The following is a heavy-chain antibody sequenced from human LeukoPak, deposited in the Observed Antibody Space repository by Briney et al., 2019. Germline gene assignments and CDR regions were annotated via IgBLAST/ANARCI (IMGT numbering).Heavy chain of an antibody. Sequence: SVKVSCKASGGTFSSYAISWVRQAPGQGLEWMGGIIPIFGTANYAQKFQGRVTITADESTSTAYMELSSLRSEDTAVYYCAREREKLEGDYYYGMDVWGQGTTVTVSS. V-gene: IGHV1-69*01. CDR1: GGTFSSYA. CDR2: IIPIFGTA. D-gene: IGHD1-1*01. J-gene: IGHJ6*02. CDR3: AREREKLEGDYYYGMDV.